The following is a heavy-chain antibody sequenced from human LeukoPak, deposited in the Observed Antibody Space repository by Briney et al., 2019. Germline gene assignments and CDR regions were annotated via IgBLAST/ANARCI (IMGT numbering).Heavy chain of an antibody. CDR1: GFTVSSTY. CDR3: AGRHCSGGGCYFAGADPFDY. J-gene: IGHJ4*02. CDR2: IYSGGNI. V-gene: IGHV3-53*01. Sequence: GGSLRLSCAASGFTVSSTYMSWVRQAPGKGLEWVSVIYSGGNIYYIESVKGRFTISRDTSKNTLYLQMNSLRAEDTAVYFCAGRHCSGGGCYFAGADPFDYWGQGTLVTVSS. D-gene: IGHD2-15*01.